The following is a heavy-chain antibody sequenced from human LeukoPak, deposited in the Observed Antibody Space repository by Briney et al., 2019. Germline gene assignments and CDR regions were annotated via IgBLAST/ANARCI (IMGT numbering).Heavy chain of an antibody. CDR1: GFTFSGYW. CDR2: INKDGNEK. V-gene: IGHV3-7*01. CDR3: ARDVPAYGDFYGPSY. D-gene: IGHD4-17*01. Sequence: PGGSLRLSCAASGFTFSGYWMIWVRQAPGKGLEWVAGINKDGNEKYYVDSVKGRFTISRDNAKNSVYLQMNGLRDEDTSVYYCARDVPAYGDFYGPSYWGQGTLVTVSS. J-gene: IGHJ4*02.